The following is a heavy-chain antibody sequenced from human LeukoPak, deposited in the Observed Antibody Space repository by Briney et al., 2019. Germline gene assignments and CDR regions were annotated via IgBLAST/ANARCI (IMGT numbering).Heavy chain of an antibody. J-gene: IGHJ4*02. D-gene: IGHD2/OR15-2a*01. Sequence: PGGSLRLSCAASGFTFNSYSMNWVRQAPGKGLEWVASISSSSSSIHYADSVKGRFTISRDNARNSLTLQMNGLRAEDTAVYYCARGIRDLDYWGQGTLVTVSS. CDR2: ISSSSSSI. CDR3: ARGIRDLDY. V-gene: IGHV3-21*01. CDR1: GFTFNSYS.